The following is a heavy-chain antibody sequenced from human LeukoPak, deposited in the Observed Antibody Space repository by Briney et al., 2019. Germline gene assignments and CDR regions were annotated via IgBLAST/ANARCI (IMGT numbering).Heavy chain of an antibody. V-gene: IGHV3-53*01. J-gene: IGHJ4*02. Sequence: GGSLRLSCAASGFTVSSNYMSWVCQAPGKGLEWVSVIYSGGSTYYADSVKGRFTISRDITKNTLYLQMNTLRVEDTAVYYCVAANPNSDYWGQGTLVTVSS. D-gene: IGHD2-15*01. CDR3: VAANPNSDY. CDR2: IYSGGST. CDR1: GFTVSSNY.